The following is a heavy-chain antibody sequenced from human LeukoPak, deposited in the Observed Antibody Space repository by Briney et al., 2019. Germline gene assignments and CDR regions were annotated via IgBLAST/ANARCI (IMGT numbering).Heavy chain of an antibody. J-gene: IGHJ3*02. CDR3: ARGLYSDAFDI. V-gene: IGHV1-69*06. Sequence: SVKVSCKASGYTFSNYGISWVRQAPGQGLEWMGGIIPIFGTANYAQKFQGRVTITADKSTSTAYMELSSLRSEDTAVYYCARGLYSDAFDIWGQGTMVTVSS. CDR1: GYTFSNYG. CDR2: IIPIFGTA. D-gene: IGHD2-21*01.